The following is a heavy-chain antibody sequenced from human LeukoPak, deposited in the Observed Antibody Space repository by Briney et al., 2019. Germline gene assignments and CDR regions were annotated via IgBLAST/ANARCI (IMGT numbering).Heavy chain of an antibody. CDR1: GGSISSGDYY. Sequence: PQTLSLTCTVSGGSISSGDYYWSWIRQPPGKGLEWIGYIYYSGSTYYNPSLKSRVTISVDTSKNQFSLKLSSVTAADTAVYYCARGSSSSIGYYYYYMDVWGKGTTVTVSS. J-gene: IGHJ6*03. D-gene: IGHD6-6*01. CDR2: IYYSGST. V-gene: IGHV4-30-4*08. CDR3: ARGSSSSIGYYYYYMDV.